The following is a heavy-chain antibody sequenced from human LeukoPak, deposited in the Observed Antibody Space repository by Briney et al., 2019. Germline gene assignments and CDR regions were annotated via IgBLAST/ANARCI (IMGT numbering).Heavy chain of an antibody. V-gene: IGHV4-39*01. CDR3: ARRQWLDY. D-gene: IGHD6-19*01. CDR1: AGSISSSNYY. Sequence: SETLSLTCTVSAGSISSSNYYWGWIRQPPGKGLEWIGSFSYSGSTYYNPSLKSRVTISVDTSKNQFSLRLSSVTAADTAVYYCARRQWLDYWGQGTLVTVSS. CDR2: FSYSGST. J-gene: IGHJ4*02.